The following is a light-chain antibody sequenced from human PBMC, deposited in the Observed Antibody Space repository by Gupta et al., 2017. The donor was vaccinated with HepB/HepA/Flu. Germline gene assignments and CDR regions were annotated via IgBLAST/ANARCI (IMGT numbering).Light chain of an antibody. V-gene: IGKV3-11*01. CDR3: QQRHSWPCT. CDR1: QHVNNY. J-gene: IGKJ2*02. Sequence: EVVLTRSPATLSLSPGERVILSCRASQHVNNYLAWYQQKPGQVPCLLIYDASKRATGVPARFSGSGSGTDFTLTISSLEPEDFAVYYCQQRHSWPCTFGQGTKVEI. CDR2: DAS.